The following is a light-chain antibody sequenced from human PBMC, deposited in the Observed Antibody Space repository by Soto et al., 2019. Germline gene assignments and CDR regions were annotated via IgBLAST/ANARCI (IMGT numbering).Light chain of an antibody. V-gene: IGKV3-20*01. CDR3: QQYGNSPSYS. Sequence: EIVLTQSPGTLALSPGESVTLSCRASRSVASIYLAWYQQKPCQAPRLVIYATSSTATGIPDRFCGSGSGTYFSLTISRLEPEVFAVYYCQQYGNSPSYSFGQGTRLEIK. CDR2: ATS. CDR1: RSVASIY. J-gene: IGKJ2*03.